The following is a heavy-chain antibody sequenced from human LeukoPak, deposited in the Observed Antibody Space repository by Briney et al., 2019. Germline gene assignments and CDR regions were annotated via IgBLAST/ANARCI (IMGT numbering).Heavy chain of an antibody. J-gene: IGHJ6*02. CDR3: ARDRGPLSYGMDV. V-gene: IGHV3-48*03. Sequence: GGSLRLSCVGSGFSFSSYEMNWVRQAPGEGLEWISYISSSGSTIYFADSVKGRFTFSRDNAKNSLSLQMNSLRAEDTAVYYCARDRGPLSYGMDVWGQGTTVTVSS. CDR1: GFSFSSYE. D-gene: IGHD3/OR15-3a*01. CDR2: ISSSGSTI.